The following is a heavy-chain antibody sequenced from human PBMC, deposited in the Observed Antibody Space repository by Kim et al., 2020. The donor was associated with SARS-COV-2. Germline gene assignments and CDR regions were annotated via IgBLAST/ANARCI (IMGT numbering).Heavy chain of an antibody. J-gene: IGHJ4*02. Sequence: GGSLRLSCAASGFTFSGYWMTWYRQAPGRGLEWVANMHQDGSGKYYVDSVKGRFTISRDNAKNSLYLQMNSLRAEDTAVYYCARDDREATSDCWGQGTLVIVSS. CDR1: GFTFSGYW. D-gene: IGHD5-12*01. CDR3: ARDDREATSDC. CDR2: MHQDGSGK. V-gene: IGHV3-7*01.